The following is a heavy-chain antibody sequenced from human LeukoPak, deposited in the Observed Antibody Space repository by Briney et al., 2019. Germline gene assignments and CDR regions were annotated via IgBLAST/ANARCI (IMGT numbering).Heavy chain of an antibody. D-gene: IGHD6-19*01. CDR3: ARGGWHYLDY. Sequence: SETLSLTCTVSGGSISSGSYYWSWIRQPAGKGLEWIGRIYTSGSTNYNPSLKSRVTISVDTSKNQFSLKLSSVTAADTAVYYCARGGWHYLDYWGQGTLVTVSS. J-gene: IGHJ4*02. CDR1: GGSISSGSYY. CDR2: IYTSGST. V-gene: IGHV4-61*02.